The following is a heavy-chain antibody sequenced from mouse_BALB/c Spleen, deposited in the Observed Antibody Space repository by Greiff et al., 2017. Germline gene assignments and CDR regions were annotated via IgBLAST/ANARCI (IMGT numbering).Heavy chain of an antibody. CDR3: ARDNYRYFDY. D-gene: IGHD2-14*01. J-gene: IGHJ2*01. V-gene: IGHV3-6*02. CDR2: ISYDGSN. Sequence: ESGPGLVQPSQSLSLTCSVTGYSITSGYYWNWIRQFPGNKLEWMGYISYDGSNNYNPSLKNRISITRDTSKNQFFLKLNSVTTEDTATYYCARDNYRYFDYWGQGTTLTVSS. CDR1: GYSITSGYY.